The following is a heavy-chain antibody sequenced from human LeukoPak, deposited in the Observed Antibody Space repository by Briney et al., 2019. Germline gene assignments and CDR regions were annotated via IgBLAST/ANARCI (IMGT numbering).Heavy chain of an antibody. J-gene: IGHJ5*02. CDR2: IYPGDSDT. CDR3: SRHPIGTATVVTGNWFDP. V-gene: IGHV5-51*01. D-gene: IGHD4-23*01. CDR1: GYRFTSNW. Sequence: GESLKISCKGFGYRFTSNWIGGVRQLHGKGLGWLGIIYPGDSDTRDSPAFQGQVTSSADKSISTAYLQLNSLKASDTAMYYCSRHPIGTATVVTGNWFDPWGQGTLVTVSS.